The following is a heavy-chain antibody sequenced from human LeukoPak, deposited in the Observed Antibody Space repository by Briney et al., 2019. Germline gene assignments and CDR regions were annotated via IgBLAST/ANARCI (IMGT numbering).Heavy chain of an antibody. Sequence: ASVKVSCKASGYTFTDYYIHFVRQAPGQGLEWMAWISPNTGGPDYAPKFQGRVTMTRDASVSSVYMELSGLTSDDTAIYYCATNRVTRPIDHWAQGTLVTVSS. CDR3: ATNRVTRPIDH. V-gene: IGHV1-2*02. D-gene: IGHD2-21*02. J-gene: IGHJ4*02. CDR1: GYTFTDYY. CDR2: ISPNTGGP.